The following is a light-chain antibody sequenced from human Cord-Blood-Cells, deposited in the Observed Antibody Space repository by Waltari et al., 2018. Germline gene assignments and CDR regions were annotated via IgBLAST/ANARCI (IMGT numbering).Light chain of an antibody. Sequence: SYELTQPPSVSVSPGQTARITCSGDALPKQDAYWYQQKPAQAPVLVIYKDSERPSGIPERFSGSSSGTTVTLTISGVQAEDEADYYCQSADSSGTWVFGGGTKLTVL. CDR3: QSADSSGTWV. CDR1: ALPKQD. CDR2: KDS. J-gene: IGLJ3*02. V-gene: IGLV3-25*03.